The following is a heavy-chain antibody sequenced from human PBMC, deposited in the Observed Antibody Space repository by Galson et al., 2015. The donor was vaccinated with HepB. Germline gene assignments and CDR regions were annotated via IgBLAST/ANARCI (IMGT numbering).Heavy chain of an antibody. CDR1: GFTFSRYA. V-gene: IGHV3-30-3*01. J-gene: IGHJ4*02. D-gene: IGHD4-23*01. Sequence: SLRLSCAASGFTFSRYAMHWVRQAPGKGLEWVAVISYDGSNKYYADSVKGRFTISRDNSKNTLYLQMNSLRAEDTAVYYCARDREGYGGKGAPPSGPLDYWGQGTLVTVSS. CDR2: ISYDGSNK. CDR3: ARDREGYGGKGAPPSGPLDY.